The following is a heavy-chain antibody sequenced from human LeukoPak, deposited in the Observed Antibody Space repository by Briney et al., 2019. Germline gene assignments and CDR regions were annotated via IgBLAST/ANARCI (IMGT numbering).Heavy chain of an antibody. V-gene: IGHV3-30*18. D-gene: IGHD6-19*01. CDR1: GFTFSSYG. Sequence: GRSLRLSCAASGFTFSSYGMHWVRQAPGKGLEWVAVISYDGSNKYYADSVKGRFTISRDNSKNTLYLRMNSLRAEDTAVYYCAKDGSKQWPIFYYYGMDVWGQGTTVTVS. CDR2: ISYDGSNK. CDR3: AKDGSKQWPIFYYYGMDV. J-gene: IGHJ6*02.